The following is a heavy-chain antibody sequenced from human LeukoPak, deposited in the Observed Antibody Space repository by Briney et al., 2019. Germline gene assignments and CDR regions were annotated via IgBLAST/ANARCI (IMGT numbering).Heavy chain of an antibody. CDR2: INAGNGNT. CDR3: ARGPRYCSSTSCYVSDY. CDR1: GYTFTSYA. V-gene: IGHV1-3*01. D-gene: IGHD2-2*01. Sequence: ASVKVSCKASGYTFTSYAMHWVRQAPGQRFEWMGWINAGNGNTKYSQKFQGRVTITRDTSASTAYMELSSLRSEDTAVYYCARGPRYCSSTSCYVSDYWGQGTLVTVSS. J-gene: IGHJ4*02.